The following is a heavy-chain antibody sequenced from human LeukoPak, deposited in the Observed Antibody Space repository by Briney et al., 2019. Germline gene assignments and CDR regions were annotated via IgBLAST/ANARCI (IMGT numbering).Heavy chain of an antibody. D-gene: IGHD3-10*01. CDR2: IMCNTGGT. J-gene: IGHJ5*02. Sequence: ASVKVSCKASGYTFGDSDSYIHWIRQAPGQKFQWLGWIMCNTGGTHYARNFQGRVTMTRDTSINTAYLELTSLTSDDTAVYYCAREGGDDYGSGNYYFWIDPWGQGTLVTVSS. CDR1: GYTFGDSDSY. CDR3: AREGGDDYGSGNYYFWIDP. V-gene: IGHV1-2*02.